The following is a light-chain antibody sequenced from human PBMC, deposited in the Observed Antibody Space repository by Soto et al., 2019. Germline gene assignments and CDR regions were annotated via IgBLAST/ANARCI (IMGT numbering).Light chain of an antibody. J-gene: IGKJ1*01. CDR1: QGIRID. Sequence: AIQMTQSPSSLSASVGDRVTITCRASQGIRIDLGWYQQRPGKAPKLLIYGASTLQTGVPSRFSGSGSGAEFTLTISSLQPEDSATYYCLHDYNYPRPFGQGTEVEIK. CDR2: GAS. V-gene: IGKV1-6*01. CDR3: LHDYNYPRP.